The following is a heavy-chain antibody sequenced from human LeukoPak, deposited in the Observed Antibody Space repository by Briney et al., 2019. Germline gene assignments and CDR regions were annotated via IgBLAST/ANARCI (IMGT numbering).Heavy chain of an antibody. Sequence: GASVRVSCKASGYTFTSYGISWVRQAPGQGLEWMGRIIPIFGTANYAQKFQGRVTITTDESTSTAYMELSSLRSEDTAVYYCARASVFGGSGSYYPIKNWFDPWGQGALVTVSS. J-gene: IGHJ5*02. V-gene: IGHV1-69*05. CDR2: IIPIFGTA. CDR1: GYTFTSYG. CDR3: ARASVFGGSGSYYPIKNWFDP. D-gene: IGHD3-10*01.